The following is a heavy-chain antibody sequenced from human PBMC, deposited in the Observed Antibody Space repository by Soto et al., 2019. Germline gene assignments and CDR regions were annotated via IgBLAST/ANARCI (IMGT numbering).Heavy chain of an antibody. Sequence: SVNVSCKASGGTFSSYAISWVRQAPGQGLEWMGGIIPIFGTANYAQKFQGRVTITADKSTSTAYMELSSLRSEDTAVYYCARHRGSPYCSSTSCYGYSFDPWGQGTLVTVSS. CDR3: ARHRGSPYCSSTSCYGYSFDP. V-gene: IGHV1-69*06. D-gene: IGHD2-2*01. CDR2: IIPIFGTA. CDR1: GGTFSSYA. J-gene: IGHJ5*02.